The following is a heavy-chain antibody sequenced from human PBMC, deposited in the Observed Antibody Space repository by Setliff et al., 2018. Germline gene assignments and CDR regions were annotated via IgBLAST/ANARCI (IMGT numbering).Heavy chain of an antibody. J-gene: IGHJ4*02. D-gene: IGHD5-12*01. CDR1: GGSISYNY. V-gene: IGHV4-4*07. CDR3: ARGGTFRYFDY. Sequence: PSETLSLTCTVSGGSISYNYWSWIRQPAGKGLQWIGRINTSGSTKYNPSLKSRVTMSVDTSKNQISLKLSSVTAADTAVYYCARGGTFRYFDYWGQGTLVTVSS. CDR2: INTSGST.